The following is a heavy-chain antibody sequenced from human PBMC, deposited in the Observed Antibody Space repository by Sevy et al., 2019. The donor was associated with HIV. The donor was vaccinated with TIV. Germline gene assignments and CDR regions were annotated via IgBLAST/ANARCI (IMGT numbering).Heavy chain of an antibody. CDR2: IRYDGSNK. J-gene: IGHJ6*02. Sequence: GGSLRLSCAASGFTFSSYGMHWVRQAPGKGLEWVAFIRYDGSNKYYADSVKGRFTISRDNSKNTLYLQMNSLRAEDTAVYYCAKDDVNWGDIVVVPAAKRVYYYYYGMDVWGQWTTVTVSS. CDR3: AKDDVNWGDIVVVPAAKRVYYYYYGMDV. CDR1: GFTFSSYG. V-gene: IGHV3-30*02. D-gene: IGHD2-2*01.